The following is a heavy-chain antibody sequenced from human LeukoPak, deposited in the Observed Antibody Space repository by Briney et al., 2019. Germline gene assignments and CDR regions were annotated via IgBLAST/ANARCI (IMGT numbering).Heavy chain of an antibody. CDR2: MNPNSGNT. CDR3: ARAHSSGWPYDY. J-gene: IGHJ4*02. Sequence: ASVKVSCKASGYTFASYDINWVRQATGQGLEWMGWMNPNSGNTGYVQKFQGRVTMTRNTSISTAYMELSSLRSEDTAVYYCARAHSSGWPYDYWGQGTLVTVSS. V-gene: IGHV1-8*01. CDR1: GYTFASYD. D-gene: IGHD6-19*01.